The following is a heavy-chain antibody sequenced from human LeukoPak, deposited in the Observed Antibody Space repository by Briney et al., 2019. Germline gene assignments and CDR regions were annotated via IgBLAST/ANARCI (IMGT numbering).Heavy chain of an antibody. Sequence: SGGSLRLSCAASGFTFSSYGMHWVRQAPGKGLEWVAVISYDGSNKYYADSVKGRFTISRDNSKNTLYLQMNSLRAEDTAVYYCANIYDFWSGYLIRSYYYYGMDVWGQGTTVTVSS. CDR2: ISYDGSNK. CDR3: ANIYDFWSGYLIRSYYYYGMDV. V-gene: IGHV3-30*18. J-gene: IGHJ6*02. D-gene: IGHD3-3*01. CDR1: GFTFSSYG.